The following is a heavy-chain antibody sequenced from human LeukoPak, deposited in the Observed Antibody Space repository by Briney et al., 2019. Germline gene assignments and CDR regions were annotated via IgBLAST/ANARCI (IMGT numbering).Heavy chain of an antibody. CDR3: ARDLRIAAAGNNWFDP. Sequence: SETLSLTCTVSGGSISSYNWSWIRQPAGKGLEWIGRIYTSGSTNYNPSLKSRVTMSVDTSKNQFSLKLSSVTAADTAVYYCARDLRIAAAGNNWFDPWGQGTLVTVSS. D-gene: IGHD6-13*01. CDR1: GGSISSYN. V-gene: IGHV4-4*07. J-gene: IGHJ5*02. CDR2: IYTSGST.